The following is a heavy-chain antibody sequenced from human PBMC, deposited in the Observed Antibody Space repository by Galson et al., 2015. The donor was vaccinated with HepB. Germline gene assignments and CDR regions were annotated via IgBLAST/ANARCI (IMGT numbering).Heavy chain of an antibody. CDR2: LLISGST. Sequence: ETLSLTCTVSGDPITSNYYSWIRQPAGKGLEWIGRLLISGSTNYNPSLKNRVTMSRDTSKNQFSLRITSVTAADTAVYYCARERMGFDYWGLGTLVTVSS. J-gene: IGHJ4*02. V-gene: IGHV4-4*07. D-gene: IGHD1-26*01. CDR3: ARERMGFDY. CDR1: GDPITSNY.